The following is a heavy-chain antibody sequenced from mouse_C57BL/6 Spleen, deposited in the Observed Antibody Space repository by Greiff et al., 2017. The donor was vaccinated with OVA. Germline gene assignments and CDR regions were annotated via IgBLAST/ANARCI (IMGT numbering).Heavy chain of an antibody. CDR2: IDPNSGGT. CDR3: ARRDGYPYAMDY. CDR1: GYTFTSYW. J-gene: IGHJ4*01. V-gene: IGHV1-72*01. D-gene: IGHD2-3*01. Sequence: QQSCKASGYTFTSYWMHWVKQRPGRGLEWIGRIDPNSGGTKYNEKFKSKATLTVDKPSSTAYMQLSSLTSEDSAVYYCARRDGYPYAMDYWGQGTSVTVSS.